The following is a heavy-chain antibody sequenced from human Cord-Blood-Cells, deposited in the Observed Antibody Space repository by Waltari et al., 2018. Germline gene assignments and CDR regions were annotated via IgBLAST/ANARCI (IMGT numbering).Heavy chain of an antibody. CDR2: ISSSSSYI. J-gene: IGHJ4*02. CDR3: ARESGGSYYFDY. D-gene: IGHD2-15*01. Sequence: EVQLVESGGGLVKPGGSLRLSCAASGFTFSRYRMNWVRQAPGKGLEWVSSISSSSSYIYYADSVKGRFTISRDNAKNSLYLQMNSLRAEDTAVYYCARESGGSYYFDYWDQGTLVTVSS. V-gene: IGHV3-21*01. CDR1: GFTFSRYR.